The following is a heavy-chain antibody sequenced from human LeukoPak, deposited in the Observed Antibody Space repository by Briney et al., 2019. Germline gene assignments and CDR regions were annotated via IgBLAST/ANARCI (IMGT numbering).Heavy chain of an antibody. CDR2: INPNSGGT. V-gene: IGHV1-2*02. J-gene: IGHJ4*02. D-gene: IGHD1-26*01. CDR3: ARLKEVGATTKFDY. CDR1: GYTFTGYY. Sequence: ASVKVSCKASGYTFTGYYMHWVRQAPGQGLGWMGWINPNSGGTNYAQKFQGRVTMTRDTSISTAYMELSRLRSDDTAVYYCARLKEVGATTKFDYWGQGTLVTVSS.